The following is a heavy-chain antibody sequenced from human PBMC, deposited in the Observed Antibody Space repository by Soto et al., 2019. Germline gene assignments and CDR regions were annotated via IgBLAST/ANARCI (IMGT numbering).Heavy chain of an antibody. CDR3: AKDHREAIAAAAPYYYYGMDV. CDR1: GFTFSSYG. Sequence: GGSLRLSCAASGFTFSSYGMHWVRQAPGKGLEWVAVISYDGSNKYYADSVKGRFTISRDNSKNTLYLQMNSLRAEDTAVYYCAKDHREAIAAAAPYYYYGMDVWGQGTTVTVSS. V-gene: IGHV3-30*18. D-gene: IGHD6-13*01. CDR2: ISYDGSNK. J-gene: IGHJ6*02.